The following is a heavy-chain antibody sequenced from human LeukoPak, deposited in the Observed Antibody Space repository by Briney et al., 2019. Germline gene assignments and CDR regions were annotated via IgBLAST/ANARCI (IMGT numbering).Heavy chain of an antibody. V-gene: IGHV1-69*13. D-gene: IGHD3-10*01. CDR2: IIPIFGTA. Sequence: ASVKVSCKASGGTFNSYAISWVRQAPGQGLEWMGGIIPIFGTANYAQKFQGRVTITADESTSTAYMELSSLRSEDTAVYYCARDGTMVRGVSQLYNWSDPWGQGTLVTVSS. CDR3: ARDGTMVRGVSQLYNWSDP. J-gene: IGHJ5*02. CDR1: GGTFNSYA.